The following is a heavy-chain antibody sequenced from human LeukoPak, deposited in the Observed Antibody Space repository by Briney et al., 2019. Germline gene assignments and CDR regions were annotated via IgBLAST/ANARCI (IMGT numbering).Heavy chain of an antibody. CDR3: ARDDYSSGYYFDY. CDR2: INPSGGST. D-gene: IGHD6-19*01. J-gene: IGHJ4*02. CDR1: GGTFSSYA. V-gene: IGHV1-46*01. Sequence: GASVKVSCKASGGTFSSYAISWVRQAPGQGLEWMGIINPSGGSTSYAQKFQGRVTMTRDTSTSTVYMELSSLRSEDTAVYYCARDDYSSGYYFDYWGQGPVVTVSS.